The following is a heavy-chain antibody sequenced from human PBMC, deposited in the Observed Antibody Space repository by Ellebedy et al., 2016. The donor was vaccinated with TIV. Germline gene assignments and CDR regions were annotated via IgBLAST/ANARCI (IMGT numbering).Heavy chain of an antibody. CDR1: GYTFTSYY. V-gene: IGHV1-46*01. D-gene: IGHD6-13*01. Sequence: ASVKVSXXASGYTFTSYYMHWVRQAPGQGLEWMGIINPSGGSTSYAQKFQGRVTMTRDTSTSTVYMELSSLRSEDTAVYYCARGHSSSWSVGYYYYGMDVWGQGTTVTVSS. J-gene: IGHJ6*02. CDR3: ARGHSSSWSVGYYYYGMDV. CDR2: INPSGGST.